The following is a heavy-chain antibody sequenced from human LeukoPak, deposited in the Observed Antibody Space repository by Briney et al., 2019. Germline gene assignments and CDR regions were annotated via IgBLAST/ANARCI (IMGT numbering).Heavy chain of an antibody. V-gene: IGHV4-59*01. CDR3: ARRATTVVPRGWYFDL. D-gene: IGHD4-23*01. J-gene: IGHJ2*01. CDR2: IYYSGST. Sequence: SETLSLTCTVSGGSISSYYWSWIRQPPGKGLEWIGYIYYSGSTNYNPSLKSRVTISVDTSKNQFSLKLSSVTAADTAVYYCARRATTVVPRGWYFDLWGRGTLVTVSS. CDR1: GGSISSYY.